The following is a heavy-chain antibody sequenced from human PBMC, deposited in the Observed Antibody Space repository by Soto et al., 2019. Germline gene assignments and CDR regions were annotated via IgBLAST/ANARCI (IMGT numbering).Heavy chain of an antibody. Sequence: SETLSLTCTVSGGSISSYYWSWIRQPPGKGLEWIGYIYYSGSTNYNPSLKSRVTISVDTSKNQFSLKLSSVTAADTAVYYCASLYSSSWWYFDLWGRGTLVTVSS. CDR3: ASLYSSSWWYFDL. D-gene: IGHD6-13*01. CDR2: IYYSGST. V-gene: IGHV4-59*01. CDR1: GGSISSYY. J-gene: IGHJ2*01.